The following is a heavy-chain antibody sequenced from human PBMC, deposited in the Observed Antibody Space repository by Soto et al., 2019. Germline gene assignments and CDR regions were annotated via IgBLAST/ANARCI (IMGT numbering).Heavy chain of an antibody. V-gene: IGHV1-69*13. J-gene: IGHJ6*03. CDR1: GGTFSSYA. D-gene: IGHD2-8*01. CDR3: ARDGGYCTNGVCLGYYYYMEV. CDR2: IIPIFGTA. Sequence: GASVKVSCKASGGTFSSYAISWVRQAPGQGLEWMGGIIPIFGTANYAQKFQGRVTITADESMSTAYMELSRLRSDDTAVYYCARDGGYCTNGVCLGYYYYMEVWGKGTTVTVSS.